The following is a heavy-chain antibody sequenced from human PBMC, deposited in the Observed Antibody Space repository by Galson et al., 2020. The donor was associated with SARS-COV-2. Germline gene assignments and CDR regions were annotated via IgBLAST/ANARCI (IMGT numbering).Heavy chain of an antibody. CDR2: IRSDGGTK. V-gene: IGHV3-30*02. CDR3: AKDPPPFCNMDTCYDY. J-gene: IGHJ4*02. CDR1: GFTFSGYG. D-gene: IGHD5-18*01. Sequence: GGSLRLSCAASGFTFSGYGMHWVRQAPGQGLEWVAFIRSDGGTKAYGDSFQGRFTVSRDNSKNTVFLQMNSLRPEDTATYYCAKDPPPFCNMDTCYDYWGQGTKVSVSS.